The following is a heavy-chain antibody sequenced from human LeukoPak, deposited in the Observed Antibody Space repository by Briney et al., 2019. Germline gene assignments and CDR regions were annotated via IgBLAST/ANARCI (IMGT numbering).Heavy chain of an antibody. D-gene: IGHD3-22*01. CDR3: ARHGDGIVVVISASDI. V-gene: IGHV4-59*08. Sequence: PSETLSLTCTVSGGSISSYYWSWIRQPPGKGLEWIGYIYYSGSTNYNPSLKSRVTISVDTSKNQFSLKPSSVTAADTAVYYCARHGDGIVVVISASDIWGQGAMVTVSS. CDR2: IYYSGST. CDR1: GGSISSYY. J-gene: IGHJ3*02.